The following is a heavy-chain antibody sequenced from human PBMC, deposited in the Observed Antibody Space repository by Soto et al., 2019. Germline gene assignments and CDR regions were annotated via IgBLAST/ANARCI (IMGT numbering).Heavy chain of an antibody. Sequence: GSLRISCAASVFTVSSYAMSWVRQAPGKGLEWVSAISGSGGSTYYADSVKGRFTSSRDNSKNTLYLQMNSLRAEDTAVYYCAKDPAPGTPSIDYWGQGTLVTV. CDR1: VFTVSSYA. CDR3: AKDPAPGTPSIDY. V-gene: IGHV3-23*01. CDR2: ISGSGGST. D-gene: IGHD2-21*01. J-gene: IGHJ4*02.